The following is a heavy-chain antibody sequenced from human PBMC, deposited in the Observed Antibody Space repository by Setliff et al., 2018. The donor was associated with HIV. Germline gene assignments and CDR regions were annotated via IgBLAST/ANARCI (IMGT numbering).Heavy chain of an antibody. D-gene: IGHD6-19*01. V-gene: IGHV1-8*03. CDR1: GYTFTNYD. Sequence: GASVKVSCKASGYTFTNYDINWVRQATGQGLEWMGWMNPNSGNTGYSQKFQGRVTISRDTSASTVYMELNSLRSEDTAIYYCARDIGSVWHNWFDPWGQGTLVTVSS. CDR3: ARDIGSVWHNWFDP. J-gene: IGHJ5*02. CDR2: MNPNSGNT.